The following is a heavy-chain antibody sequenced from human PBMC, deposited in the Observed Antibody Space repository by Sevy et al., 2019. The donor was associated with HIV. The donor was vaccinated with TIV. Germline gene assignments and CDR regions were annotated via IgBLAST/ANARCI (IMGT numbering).Heavy chain of an antibody. CDR3: AKEGGAGYTAMVRFDY. CDR2: TSYDGSNT. Sequence: GGSLRLSCAASGFSFGSYSMHWVRQAPGKGLEWVAVTSYDGSNTNYADSVKGRFTISRDNSKNTLYLQMNSLRAEDTAVYYCAKEGGAGYTAMVRFDYWGQGTLVTVSS. J-gene: IGHJ4*02. D-gene: IGHD5-18*01. V-gene: IGHV3-30*18. CDR1: GFSFGSYS.